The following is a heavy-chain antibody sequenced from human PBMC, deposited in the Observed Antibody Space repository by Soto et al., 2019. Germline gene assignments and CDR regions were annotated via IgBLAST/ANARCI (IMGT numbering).Heavy chain of an antibody. D-gene: IGHD1-26*01. CDR3: GSYDRSIGSNEVDK. CDR2: ISVHSGYT. CDR1: GYNFTNYA. Sequence: QVHLEQSRGEVKRPGASVRVSCKAPGYNFTNYAITWVRQAPGQGLQGMGWISVHSGYTYYTQSLRGRLTMTNDTPATTADKTLRSLTADGTAVSYCGSYDRSIGSNEVDKWGHGTPVTVS. V-gene: IGHV1-18*04. J-gene: IGHJ4*01.